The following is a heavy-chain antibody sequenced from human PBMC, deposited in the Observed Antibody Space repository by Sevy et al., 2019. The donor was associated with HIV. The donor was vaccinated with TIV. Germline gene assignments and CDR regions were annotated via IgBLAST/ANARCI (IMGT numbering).Heavy chain of an antibody. J-gene: IGHJ3*02. V-gene: IGHV3-23*01. CDR2: ISGSGGST. Sequence: GGSLRLSCAASGFTFSSYAMSWVRQAPGKGLEWVSAISGSGGSTYYADSVKGRFTISRDNSKNTLYLQMNSLRAEDTAVYYCAKATYYYDSSVKGAFDIWCQGTMVTVSS. CDR1: GFTFSSYA. D-gene: IGHD3-22*01. CDR3: AKATYYYDSSVKGAFDI.